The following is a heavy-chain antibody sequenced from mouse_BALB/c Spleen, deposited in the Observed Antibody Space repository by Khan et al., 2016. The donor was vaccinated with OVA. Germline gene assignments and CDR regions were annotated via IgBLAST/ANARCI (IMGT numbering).Heavy chain of an antibody. CDR2: IWGDGNT. Sequence: QVQLKESGPGLVAPSQSLSITCTVSVLSLSNYGVSWVRQPPGKGLEWLGVIWGDGNTNYHSVLKTSLSISKDNSKSKVFLKLNSLQTEDTATYYCAIIYYGYDWLTYWGQGTLVTVSA. V-gene: IGHV2-3*01. CDR3: AIIYYGYDWLTY. J-gene: IGHJ3*01. D-gene: IGHD2-2*01. CDR1: VLSLSNYG.